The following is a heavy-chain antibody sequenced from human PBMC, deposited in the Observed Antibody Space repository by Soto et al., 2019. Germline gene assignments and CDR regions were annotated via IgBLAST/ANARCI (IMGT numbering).Heavy chain of an antibody. CDR2: ISAYNGNT. D-gene: IGHD1-7*01. J-gene: IGHJ3*02. CDR3: PRYHGTWDTDQVFDI. Sequence: RVSQNTGQGLEWMGWISAYNGNTNYAQKLQGRVTMTTDTSTSTAYMELRSLRSDDTAVYYCPRYHGTWDTDQVFDIWRQRTMVPVSS. V-gene: IGHV1-18*01.